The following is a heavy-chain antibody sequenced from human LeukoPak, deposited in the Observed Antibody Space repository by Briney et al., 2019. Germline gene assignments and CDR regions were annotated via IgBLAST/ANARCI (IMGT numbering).Heavy chain of an antibody. J-gene: IGHJ4*02. V-gene: IGHV4-59*01. CDR1: GGSISSYY. CDR3: ARGEARREYYFDS. Sequence: SETLSLTCTVSGGSISSYYWSWIRQPPGKGLEWIGYIYYSGSTNYNPSLKGRVTISVDTSKNQFSLKLNSVIAADAAVYFCARGEARREYYFDSWGQGTLVTVSS. D-gene: IGHD2/OR15-2a*01. CDR2: IYYSGST.